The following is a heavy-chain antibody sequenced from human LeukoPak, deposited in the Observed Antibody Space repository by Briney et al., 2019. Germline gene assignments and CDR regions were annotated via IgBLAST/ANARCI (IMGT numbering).Heavy chain of an antibody. CDR1: GFTFSNYG. Sequence: PGGSLRLSCAVSGFTFSNYGMHWVRQAPGKGLEWVAVIWYDGSYKSYADSVKGRFTISRDNSKNTLCLQMNSLRVEDTAVYYCARSQKIYGDGRSIYFDYWGQGTVVTVSS. V-gene: IGHV3-33*01. D-gene: IGHD4-17*01. CDR2: IWYDGSYK. CDR3: ARSQKIYGDGRSIYFDY. J-gene: IGHJ4*02.